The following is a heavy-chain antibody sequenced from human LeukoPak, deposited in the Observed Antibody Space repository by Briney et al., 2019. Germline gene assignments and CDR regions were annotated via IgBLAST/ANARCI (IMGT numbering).Heavy chain of an antibody. Sequence: SETLSLTCTVSGYSISSGYYWGWIRQPPGKGLEWIGSIYYSGSTYYNPSLKSRVTISVDTSKNQFSLKLSSVTAADTAVYYCARHPADYDYVWGSLSGLGAFDIWGQGTMVTVSS. CDR2: IYYSGST. J-gene: IGHJ3*02. D-gene: IGHD3-16*01. V-gene: IGHV4-38-2*02. CDR1: GYSISSGYY. CDR3: ARHPADYDYVWGSLSGLGAFDI.